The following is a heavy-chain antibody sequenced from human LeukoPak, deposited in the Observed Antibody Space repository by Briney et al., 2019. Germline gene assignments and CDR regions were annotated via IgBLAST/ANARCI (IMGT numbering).Heavy chain of an antibody. CDR2: ISYDGSNK. CDR1: GFTFSSYG. D-gene: IGHD3-10*01. CDR3: AKDLRDYYGSVKY. V-gene: IGHV3-30*18. Sequence: GGSLRLSCAASGFTFSSYGMHWVHQAPGKGLEWVAVISYDGSNKYYADSVKGRFTISRDNSKNTLYLQMNSLRAEDTAVYYCAKDLRDYYGSVKYWGQGTLVTVSS. J-gene: IGHJ4*02.